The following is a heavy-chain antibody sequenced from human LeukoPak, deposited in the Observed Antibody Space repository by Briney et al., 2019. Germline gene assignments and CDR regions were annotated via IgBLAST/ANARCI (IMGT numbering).Heavy chain of an antibody. J-gene: IGHJ4*02. CDR3: AKDPIYYAPAAPYYFDY. Sequence: GGSLRLSCAASGFTFSSYAMSWVRQAPGKGLEWVSAISGSGGSTYYAESVKGRFTISRDDSKNTVYLQMNSLRAEDTAVYYCAKDPIYYAPAAPYYFDYWGQGTLVTVSS. D-gene: IGHD2-2*01. CDR1: GFTFSSYA. V-gene: IGHV3-23*01. CDR2: ISGSGGST.